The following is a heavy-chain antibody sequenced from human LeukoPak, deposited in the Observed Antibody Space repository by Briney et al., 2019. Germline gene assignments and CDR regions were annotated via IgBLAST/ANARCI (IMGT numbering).Heavy chain of an antibody. CDR2: INWDGGST. D-gene: IGHD6-13*01. Sequence: GGSLRLSCAASGLTFSRYWMHWVRQAPGKGLEWVSGINWDGGSTGYADSVKGRFTIPRDNAKNSLYLQMNSLRAEDTAVYYCARDHSTQYYFDYWGQGTLVTVSS. J-gene: IGHJ4*02. CDR1: GLTFSRYW. V-gene: IGHV3-20*04. CDR3: ARDHSTQYYFDY.